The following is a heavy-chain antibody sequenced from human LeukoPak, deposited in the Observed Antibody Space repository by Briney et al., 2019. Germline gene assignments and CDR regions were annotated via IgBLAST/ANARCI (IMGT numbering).Heavy chain of an antibody. V-gene: IGHV3-30*18. CDR3: AKQYRVQDYFYYYMDV. CDR2: ISYDEINK. J-gene: IGHJ6*03. CDR1: GFTFSSYG. Sequence: GGSLRLSRAASGFTFSSYGMHWVRQAPGKGLEWVAVISYDEINKYYADSVKGRFTISRDNSKNTLFLHMNNLRAEDTAIYYCAKQYRVQDYFYYYMDVWGKGTTVTVSS. D-gene: IGHD1-14*01.